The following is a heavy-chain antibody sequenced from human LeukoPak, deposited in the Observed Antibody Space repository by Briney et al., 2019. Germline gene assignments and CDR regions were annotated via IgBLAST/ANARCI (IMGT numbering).Heavy chain of an antibody. J-gene: IGHJ4*02. Sequence: GGSLRLSCAASGFTFSSYAMHWVRQAPGKGLEWVAVISYDGSNKYYADSVKGRFTISRDNSKNTLYLQMNSLRDEDTAVYYCARDHMVRGVVLVGHFDYWGQGTLVTVSS. CDR3: ARDHMVRGVVLVGHFDY. D-gene: IGHD3-10*01. CDR2: ISYDGSNK. CDR1: GFTFSSYA. V-gene: IGHV3-30-3*01.